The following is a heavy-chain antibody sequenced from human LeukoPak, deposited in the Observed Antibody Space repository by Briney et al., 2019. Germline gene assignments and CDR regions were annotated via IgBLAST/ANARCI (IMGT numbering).Heavy chain of an antibody. D-gene: IGHD2-2*01. Sequence: SETLSLTCAVSGYSISSGYYWGWIRQPPGKGLEWIGSIYHSGSTYYNPSLKSRVTISVDTSKNQFSLKLSSVSAADTAVYYCARVPAAPVSGWFDPWGQGTLVTVSS. CDR2: IYHSGST. CDR1: GYSISSGYY. V-gene: IGHV4-38-2*01. J-gene: IGHJ5*02. CDR3: ARVPAAPVSGWFDP.